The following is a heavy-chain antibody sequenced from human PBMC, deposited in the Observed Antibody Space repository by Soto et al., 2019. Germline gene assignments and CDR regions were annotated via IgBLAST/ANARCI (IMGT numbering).Heavy chain of an antibody. CDR3: ASSRRNYGLYYGIDV. V-gene: IGHV4-4*01. D-gene: IGHD1-7*01. CDR2: HSQSGST. CDR1: GGSISSSNW. J-gene: IGHJ6*02. Sequence: SETLSPTSAVSGGSISSSNWWGWVRHPPGRWLEWMGEHSQSGSTDYEPSRETRVTISVYMSKIQFSVEGSSVTAADTAVYCWASSRRNYGLYYGIDVWGQGATVTVSS.